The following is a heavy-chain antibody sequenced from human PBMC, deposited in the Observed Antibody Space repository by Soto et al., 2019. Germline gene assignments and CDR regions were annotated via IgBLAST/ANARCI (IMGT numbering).Heavy chain of an antibody. J-gene: IGHJ5*02. Sequence: SVKGRFTISRDSAENSLFLQMTSLTAADTAVYYCARPSPQTRFWNWFDPWGQGTRVTVSS. V-gene: IGHV3-21*01. CDR3: ARPSPQTRFWNWFDP.